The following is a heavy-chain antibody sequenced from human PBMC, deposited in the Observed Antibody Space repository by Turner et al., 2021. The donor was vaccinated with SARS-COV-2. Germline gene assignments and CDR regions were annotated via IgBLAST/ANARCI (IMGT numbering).Heavy chain of an antibody. CDR2: IVSNDEK. D-gene: IGHD1-26*01. CDR3: ARIMWWELAYGMDV. V-gene: IGHV2-26*01. CDR1: GFSLSNAKMG. J-gene: IGHJ6*02. Sequence: VTLKEAGPGLVKPTETLTLTCTVTGFSLSNAKMGVSWSRQPPGKALEWLAHIVSNDEKPYSTSLKSRLTISKDTSTSLVVLTMTNMDPVDTATYYCARIMWWELAYGMDVWGQGTTVTVSS.